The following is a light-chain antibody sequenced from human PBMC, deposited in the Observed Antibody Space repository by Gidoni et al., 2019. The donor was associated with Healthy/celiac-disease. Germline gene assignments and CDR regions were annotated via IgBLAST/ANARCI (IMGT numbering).Light chain of an antibody. CDR2: AAS. CDR3: QHSYSTPRP. V-gene: IGKV1-39*01. Sequence: IQMTQTPSSLSESGGDRVTITCRASQSISRYLNWYQQKPGKAHKLLIHAASSLQSGVPSRFSVSGSGTDFTLTISSLQPEDFATYYCQHSYSTPRPFXPXTKLEIK. CDR1: QSISRY. J-gene: IGKJ2*01.